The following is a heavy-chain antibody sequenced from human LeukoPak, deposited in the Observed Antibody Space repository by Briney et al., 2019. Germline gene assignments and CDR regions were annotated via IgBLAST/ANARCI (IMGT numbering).Heavy chain of an antibody. CDR3: ARGKKYGLNWFDP. D-gene: IGHD2-2*01. V-gene: IGHV3-30*02. CDR2: IQYDGTNK. J-gene: IGHJ5*02. CDR1: TFTFSIYG. Sequence: GGSLRLSCASTFTFSIYGMHWVRQAPGKGLEWAAFIQYDGTNKYYADSVKGRFTISRDNSRNTLYLQMNGLRAEDTAVYYCARGKKYGLNWFDPWGQGTLVTVSS.